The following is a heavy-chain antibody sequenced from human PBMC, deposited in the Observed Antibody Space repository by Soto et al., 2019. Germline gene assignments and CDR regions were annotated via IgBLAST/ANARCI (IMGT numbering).Heavy chain of an antibody. D-gene: IGHD4-17*01. V-gene: IGHV4-34*01. CDR3: ARVGDYSIPKYDY. J-gene: IGHJ4*02. Sequence: PSETLSLTCAVYGGSFSGYYWSWIRQPPGKGLEWIGEINHSGSTNYNPSLKSRVTISVDTSKNQFSLKLSSVTAADTAVYYCARVGDYSIPKYDYWGQGTLVTVSS. CDR2: INHSGST. CDR1: GGSFSGYY.